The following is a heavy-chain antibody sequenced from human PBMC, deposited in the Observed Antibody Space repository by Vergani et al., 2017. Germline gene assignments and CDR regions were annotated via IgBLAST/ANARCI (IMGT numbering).Heavy chain of an antibody. J-gene: IGHJ4*02. CDR3: ARQGFGVTGTTDY. Sequence: QVQLQQWGAGLLKPSETLSLTCAVYGGSFSGYYWSWIRQPPGKGLEWIGEINHSGSTNYNPSLKSRVTISVDTSKTQFSLKLTSGTAADKAVYYCARQGFGVTGTTDYWGQGTLVTVSS. D-gene: IGHD1-14*01. CDR2: INHSGST. V-gene: IGHV4-34*01. CDR1: GGSFSGYY.